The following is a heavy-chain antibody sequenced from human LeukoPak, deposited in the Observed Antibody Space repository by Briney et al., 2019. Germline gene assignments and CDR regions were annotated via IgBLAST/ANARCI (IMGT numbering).Heavy chain of an antibody. Sequence: GRSLRLSCAASGFTFSSYAMHWVRQAPGKGLEWAAVISYDGSNKYYADSVKGRFTISRDNSKNTLYLQMNSLRAEDTAVYYCARGGARLVLYRGFDPWGQGTLVTVSS. CDR3: ARGGARLVLYRGFDP. CDR2: ISYDGSNK. CDR1: GFTFSSYA. D-gene: IGHD3-9*01. V-gene: IGHV3-30-3*01. J-gene: IGHJ5*02.